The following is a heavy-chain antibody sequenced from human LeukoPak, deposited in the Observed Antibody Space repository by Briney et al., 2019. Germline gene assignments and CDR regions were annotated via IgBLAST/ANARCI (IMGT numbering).Heavy chain of an antibody. Sequence: GGSLRLSCAASGFTFDDYAMHWVRQTPGKGLEWVSGINWNSGSIDYADSVKGRFTISRDNAKNSLYLQMNSLRAEDMALYYCAKLRPYPYDAFDIWGQGTMVTVSS. CDR3: AKLRPYPYDAFDI. CDR2: INWNSGSI. J-gene: IGHJ3*02. D-gene: IGHD2-2*01. V-gene: IGHV3-9*03. CDR1: GFTFDDYA.